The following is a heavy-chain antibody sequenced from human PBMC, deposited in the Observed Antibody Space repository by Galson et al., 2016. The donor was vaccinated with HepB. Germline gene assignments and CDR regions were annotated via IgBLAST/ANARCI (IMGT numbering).Heavy chain of an antibody. CDR2: IGTSYGSK. J-gene: IGHJ4*02. D-gene: IGHD6-19*01. V-gene: IGHV3-23*01. CDR3: TTILWQWVVLSWSDQ. Sequence: SLRLSCAVSGFNFRGYALNWVRQAPGKGLEWVSAIGTSYGSKYYADSVKGRFTISKDDSQSTLYLQMDNLRVEDTAVYYCTTILWQWVVLSWSDQWGPGTLVTVSS. CDR1: GFNFRGYA.